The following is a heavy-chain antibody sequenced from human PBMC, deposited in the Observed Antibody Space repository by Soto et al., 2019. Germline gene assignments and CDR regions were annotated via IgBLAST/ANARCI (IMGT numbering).Heavy chain of an antibody. V-gene: IGHV3-30*18. D-gene: IGHD6-6*01. CDR2: ISYDGSNK. CDR3: AKDPYSSSAGRFDY. J-gene: IGHJ4*02. CDR1: GFTFSSYG. Sequence: QVQLVESGGGVVQPGRSLRLSCAASGFTFSSYGMHWVRQAPGKGLEWVAVISYDGSNKYYADSVKGRFTISRDNSKNTLYLQMNCLRAEDTAVYYCAKDPYSSSAGRFDYWGQGTLVTVSS.